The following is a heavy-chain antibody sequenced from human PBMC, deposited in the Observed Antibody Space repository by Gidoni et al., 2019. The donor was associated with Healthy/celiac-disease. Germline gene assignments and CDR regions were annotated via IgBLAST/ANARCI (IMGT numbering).Heavy chain of an antibody. Sequence: QVQLQESGPGLVKPSQTLSLTCTVSGGSISSGSYYWSWIRQPAGKGLEWIGRIYTSGSTNYNPSLKSRVTISVDTSKNQFSLKLSFVTAADTAVYYCARDPGIAVAGPGWGYGMDVWGQGTTVTVSS. J-gene: IGHJ6*02. CDR2: IYTSGST. D-gene: IGHD6-19*01. CDR3: ARDPGIAVAGPGWGYGMDV. CDR1: GGSISSGSYY. V-gene: IGHV4-61*02.